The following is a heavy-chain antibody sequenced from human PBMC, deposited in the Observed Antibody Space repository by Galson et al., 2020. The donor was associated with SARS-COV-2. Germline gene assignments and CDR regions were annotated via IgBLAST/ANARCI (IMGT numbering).Heavy chain of an antibody. V-gene: IGHV3-7*01. D-gene: IGHD3-3*01. CDR1: GFTISGSW. Sequence: GGSLRLSCEASGFTISGSWMNWVRQDPGKGLEWLAHIKNDGSEAYYVDSVRGRFTISRDNTKNSLYLQMNNLRVEDTAVYYCTAGHYSLWGQGRTVTVSS. CDR2: IKNDGSEA. J-gene: IGHJ3*01. CDR3: TAGHYSL.